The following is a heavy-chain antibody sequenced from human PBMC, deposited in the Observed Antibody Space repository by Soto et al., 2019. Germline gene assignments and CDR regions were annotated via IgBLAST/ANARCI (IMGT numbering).Heavy chain of an antibody. CDR2: ISANSGNT. D-gene: IGHD3-22*01. CDR3: ATAGNYDSSGRDF. Sequence: ASVKISCKAFGFVFNNYAISWVRQAPGQGLEWMGWISANSGNTNYAQKLQGRVTMTTDTSTSTAYMELRSLRSDDTAVYYCATAGNYDSSGRDFWGQGTLVTVSS. CDR1: GFVFNNYA. J-gene: IGHJ4*02. V-gene: IGHV1-18*04.